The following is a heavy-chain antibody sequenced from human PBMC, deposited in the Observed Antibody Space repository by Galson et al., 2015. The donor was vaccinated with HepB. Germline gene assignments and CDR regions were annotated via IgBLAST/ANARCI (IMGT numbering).Heavy chain of an antibody. CDR3: AKRGLVVVVAAPYYFDY. D-gene: IGHD2-15*01. CDR1: GFTFTSYA. CDR2: ISGSGGST. Sequence: SLRLSCAASGFTFTSYATSWVRQAPGKGLEWVSAISGSGGSTYYADSVKGRSTISRDNSKNTLYLQMNSLRAEDTAVYYCAKRGLVVVVAAPYYFDYWGQGTLVTVSS. V-gene: IGHV3-23*01. J-gene: IGHJ4*02.